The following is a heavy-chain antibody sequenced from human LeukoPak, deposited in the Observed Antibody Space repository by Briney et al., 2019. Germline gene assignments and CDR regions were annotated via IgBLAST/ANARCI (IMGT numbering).Heavy chain of an antibody. CDR1: GGSFSGYY. J-gene: IGHJ4*02. CDR2: INHSGST. V-gene: IGHV4-34*01. CDR3: ARAPYDSSGYY. Sequence: SETLSLTCAVYGGSFSGYYWSWIRQTPGKGLEWIGEINHSGSTNYNPSLKSRVTISVDTSKNQFSLKLSSVTAADTAVYYCARAPYDSSGYYWGQGTLVTVSS. D-gene: IGHD3-22*01.